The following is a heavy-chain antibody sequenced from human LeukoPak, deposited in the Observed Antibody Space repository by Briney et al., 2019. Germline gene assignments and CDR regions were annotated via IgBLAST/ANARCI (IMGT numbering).Heavy chain of an antibody. J-gene: IGHJ4*02. CDR1: GFTFYG. Sequence: GGSLRLSCAASGFTFYGMSWVRQAPGKGLEWVSGIIWSGGSTGYADSVKGRFTISRDNAKNSLYLQMNSLRAEDTALYHCARDDYGSGSWSDYWGQGTLVTVSS. CDR3: ARDDYGSGSWSDY. V-gene: IGHV3-20*01. CDR2: IIWSGGST. D-gene: IGHD3-10*01.